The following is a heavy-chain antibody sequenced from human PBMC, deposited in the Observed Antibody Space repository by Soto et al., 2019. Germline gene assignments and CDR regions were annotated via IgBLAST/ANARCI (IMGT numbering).Heavy chain of an antibody. CDR2: ISCCGGST. CDR3: AKADGEQWLLPHLDK. J-gene: IGHJ4*02. CDR1: GFNFKKFA. V-gene: IGHV3-23*01. Sequence: EVQLLESGGGVVQPGGSLRLSWVASGFNFKKFAMSWVRHAPGEGLEWVSGISCCGGSTSYADSVTGRFSIARDDSTNTLSLQMNNLRVEDTAQYYCAKADGEQWLLPHLDKWGQGTLGTVAS. D-gene: IGHD6-19*01.